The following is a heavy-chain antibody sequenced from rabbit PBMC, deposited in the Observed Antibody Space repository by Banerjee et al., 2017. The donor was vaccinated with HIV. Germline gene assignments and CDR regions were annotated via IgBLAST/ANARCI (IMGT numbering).Heavy chain of an antibody. CDR1: GIDFSLYY. CDR2: IDPIFGTT. V-gene: IGHV1S7*01. CDR3: ARGYDDYDARLDL. J-gene: IGHJ3*01. D-gene: IGHD2-1*01. Sequence: QLVESGGGLVQPGGSLKLSCKASGIDFSLYYMSWVRQAPGKGLEWIGYIDPIFGTTYYATWVDGRFTISSHNAQNTLWLQLNSLTAADTATYFCARGYDDYDARLDLWGQGTLVTVS.